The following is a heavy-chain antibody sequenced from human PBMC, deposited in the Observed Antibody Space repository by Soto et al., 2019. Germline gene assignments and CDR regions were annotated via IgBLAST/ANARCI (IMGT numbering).Heavy chain of an antibody. Sequence: SETLSLTCTVSGGSISSYYWSWIRQPPGKGLEWIGYIYYSVSTNYNPSLKSRVTISVDTSKNQFSLKLSSVTAADTAVYYCARVWGGAFDFWGQGSLVTGSS. D-gene: IGHD3-10*01. CDR3: ARVWGGAFDF. J-gene: IGHJ3*01. CDR2: IYYSVST. CDR1: GGSISSYY. V-gene: IGHV4-59*01.